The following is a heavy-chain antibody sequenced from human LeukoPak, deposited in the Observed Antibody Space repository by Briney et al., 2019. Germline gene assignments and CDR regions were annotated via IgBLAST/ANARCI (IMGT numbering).Heavy chain of an antibody. J-gene: IGHJ3*01. Sequence: GSSVKVSCKASGGTFSSYAISGVRQAPGQGLEWMGRIIPILGIANYAQKFQDRVTLTRDTSISTVYMALSRLTSDDTAVYFCARGGLAELESTDAFDLWGQGTMVTVSS. CDR3: ARGGLAELESTDAFDL. V-gene: IGHV1-69*04. CDR1: GGTFSSYA. CDR2: IIPILGIA. D-gene: IGHD5/OR15-5a*01.